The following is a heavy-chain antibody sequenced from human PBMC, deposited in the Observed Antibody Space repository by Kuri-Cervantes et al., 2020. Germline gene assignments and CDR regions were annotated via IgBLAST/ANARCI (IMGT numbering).Heavy chain of an antibody. CDR1: GFTFSSYS. CDR2: ISSSSSYI. V-gene: IGHV3-21*04. CDR3: ARDQWLDPYYYYGMDV. J-gene: IGHJ6*02. D-gene: IGHD6-19*01. Sequence: GGSLRLSCAASGFTFSSYSMNWVRQAPGKGLEWVSSISSSSSYIYYADSVKGRFTISRDNAKNSLYLQMNSLRAEDTAVYYCARDQWLDPYYYYGMDVWGQGTTVTVSS.